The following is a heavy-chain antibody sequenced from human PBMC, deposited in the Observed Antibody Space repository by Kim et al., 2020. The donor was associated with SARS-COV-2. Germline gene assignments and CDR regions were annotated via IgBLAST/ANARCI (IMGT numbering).Heavy chain of an antibody. CDR1: GGSISSSSYY. V-gene: IGHV4-39*07. J-gene: IGHJ5*02. CDR3: ASNRPPHCTNGVCYRSGWFDP. Sequence: SETLSLTCTVSGGSISSSSYYWGWIRQPPGKGLEWIGSIYYSGSTYYNPSLKSRVTISVDTSKNQFSLKLSSVTAADTAVYYCASNRPPHCTNGVCYRSGWFDPWGQGTLVTVSS. D-gene: IGHD2-8*01. CDR2: IYYSGST.